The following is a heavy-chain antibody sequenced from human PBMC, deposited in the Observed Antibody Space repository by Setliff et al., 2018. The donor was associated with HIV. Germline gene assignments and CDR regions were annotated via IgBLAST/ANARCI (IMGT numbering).Heavy chain of an antibody. CDR1: GGTFSNYA. V-gene: IGHV1-69*13. CDR3: VRDRALRFSQSPSLHYFDV. CDR2: IIPIFGST. Sequence: SVKVSCKASGGTFSNYAISWVRQAPGQGLEWMGGIIPIFGSTKYAQKFQGRVTITADESTSTADMELSSLRSDDTAVYYCVRDRALRFSQSPSLHYFDVWGQGILVTVSS. J-gene: IGHJ4*01.